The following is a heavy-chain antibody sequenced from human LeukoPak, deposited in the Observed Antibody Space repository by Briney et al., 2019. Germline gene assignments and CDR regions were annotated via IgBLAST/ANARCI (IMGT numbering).Heavy chain of an antibody. D-gene: IGHD3-10*01. J-gene: IGHJ4*02. CDR3: ARDEYYGSGRPPAIDC. CDR2: INPKSGGT. Sequence: ASVTVSCKASGYRLTDYYMHWVRQAPGQGVEGMGWINPKSGGTNYAQKFQGRVTITRETANSTAYMEVSRLTSDDTAMYYCARDEYYGSGRPPAIDCWGQGTLVTVSS. V-gene: IGHV1-2*02. CDR1: GYRLTDYY.